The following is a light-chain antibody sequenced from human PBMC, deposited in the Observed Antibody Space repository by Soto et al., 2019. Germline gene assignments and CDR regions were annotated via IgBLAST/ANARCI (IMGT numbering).Light chain of an antibody. CDR3: MQDLQTPRT. CDR1: QSLLHSNGYNY. V-gene: IGKV2-28*01. Sequence: DIVMTQSPLSLPVTPGEPASISCRSSQSLLHSNGYNYLDWYLQKPGQSPQLLIYLGSNRASGVPARFSGSGSGTDFTLKISSVEAEDVGVYYCMQDLQTPRTFGQGTKLEIK. CDR2: LGS. J-gene: IGKJ2*01.